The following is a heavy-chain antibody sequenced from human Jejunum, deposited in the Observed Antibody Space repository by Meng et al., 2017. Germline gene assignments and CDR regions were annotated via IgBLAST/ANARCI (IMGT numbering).Heavy chain of an antibody. CDR2: IYHSGTT. CDR3: ARDFEALNGV. J-gene: IGHJ1*01. CDR1: GDSISSSYW. D-gene: IGHD2-8*01. Sequence: QVQLQESGPGLVKTLGTLSLTCAVSGDSISSSYWWSWVRQSPGKGLEWIGEIYHSGTTNYNPSLKSRVTLSVDKSKNQFSLNLSSVTAADTAVYFCARDFEALNGVWGQGTLVTVSS. V-gene: IGHV4-4*02.